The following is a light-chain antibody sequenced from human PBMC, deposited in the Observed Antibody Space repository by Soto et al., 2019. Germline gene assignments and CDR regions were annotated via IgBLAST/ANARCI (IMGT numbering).Light chain of an antibody. J-gene: IGLJ1*01. CDR3: QTYDISLSGSYV. Sequence: QSVLTQPASVSGSPGQSITISCTGTNVDVGGYNYVSWYQHHPGKAPKLLIFEVSNRPSGVPDRFSGSKSGSSASLAITGLQAEDEADYYCQTYDISLSGSYVFGTGTKVTVL. CDR2: EVS. CDR1: NVDVGGYNY. V-gene: IGLV2-14*01.